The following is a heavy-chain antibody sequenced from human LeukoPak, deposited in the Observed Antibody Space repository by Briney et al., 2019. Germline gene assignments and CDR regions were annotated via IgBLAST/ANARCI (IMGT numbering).Heavy chain of an antibody. Sequence: PGGSLRLSCAASGFTFSSYGMHWVRQAPGKGLEWVAVIWYDGSNKYYADSVKGRFTISRDNSKNTLYLQMNSLRAEDTAVYYCAKSPERWWSRDNRFDPWGQGTLVTVSS. CDR1: GFTFSSYG. D-gene: IGHD2-15*01. V-gene: IGHV3-33*06. CDR2: IWYDGSNK. CDR3: AKSPERWWSRDNRFDP. J-gene: IGHJ5*02.